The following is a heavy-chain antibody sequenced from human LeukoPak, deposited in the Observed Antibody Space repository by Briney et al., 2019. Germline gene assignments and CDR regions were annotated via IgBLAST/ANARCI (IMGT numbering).Heavy chain of an antibody. CDR1: GLTFRNPW. J-gene: IGHJ4*02. CDR2: IKREQDGGTT. CDR3: TTDPHYYDSSGYFFPPLS. Sequence: PGGSLSLSCAPSGLTFRNPWMTWVPRAPGRGREWVGGIKREQDGGTTDYAAPVKGRFTISRDDSKNTLYLQMNSLKTEDTAVYYCTTDPHYYDSSGYFFPPLSWGQGTLVTVSS. V-gene: IGHV3-15*01. D-gene: IGHD3-22*01.